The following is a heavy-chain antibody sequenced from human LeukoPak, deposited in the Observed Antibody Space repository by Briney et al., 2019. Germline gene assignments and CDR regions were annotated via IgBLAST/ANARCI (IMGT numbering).Heavy chain of an antibody. CDR3: ASIMSGWDHYFDY. CDR1: GGSISSYY. Sequence: KSSETLSLTCTVSGGSISSYYWSWIRQPPGKGLEWIGYIYYSGSTNYNPSLKSRVTISVDTSKNQFSLKLSSVTAAHTAVYYCASIMSGWDHYFDYWGKGTLVTVSS. CDR2: IYYSGST. J-gene: IGHJ4*02. V-gene: IGHV4-59*01. D-gene: IGHD6-19*01.